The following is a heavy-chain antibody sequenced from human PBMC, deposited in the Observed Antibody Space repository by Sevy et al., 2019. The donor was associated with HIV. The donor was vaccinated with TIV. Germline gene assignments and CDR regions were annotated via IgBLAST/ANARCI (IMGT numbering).Heavy chain of an antibody. J-gene: IGHJ4*02. Sequence: GGSLRLSCAASGFTFSSYAMSWVHQAPGKGLEWVSAISGSGGSTYYANSVKGRFTISRDNSKNTLYLQMNSLRAEDTAVYYCAKECWSGYLYYFDYWGQGTLVTVSS. CDR2: ISGSGGST. D-gene: IGHD3-3*01. CDR1: GFTFSSYA. CDR3: AKECWSGYLYYFDY. V-gene: IGHV3-23*01.